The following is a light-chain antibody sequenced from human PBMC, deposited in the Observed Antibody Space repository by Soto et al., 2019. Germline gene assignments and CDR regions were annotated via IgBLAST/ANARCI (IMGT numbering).Light chain of an antibody. J-gene: IGKJ1*01. Sequence: DIPMTQSPSTLSAFVGERVTITCRASHYVSSSLAWYQQKPGKAPKLMIYKTSILESGVPSRFSGSASGTEFTLSISSLQPDDFATYWCQQYNTCPWTFGQGTKVEIK. CDR1: HYVSSS. CDR2: KTS. V-gene: IGKV1-5*03. CDR3: QQYNTCPWT.